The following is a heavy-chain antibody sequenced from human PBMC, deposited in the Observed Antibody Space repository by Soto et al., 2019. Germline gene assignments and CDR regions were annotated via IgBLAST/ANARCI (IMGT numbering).Heavy chain of an antibody. CDR1: GFTFSSYA. V-gene: IGHV3-23*01. Sequence: GGSLRLSCAASGFTFSSYAMSWVRQAPGKGLEWVSAISSSGGSTYYADSVKGRFTISRDNSKNTLYLQMNSLRAEDTAVYYCAKGGQDIVVVVAARVPPFDYWGQGTLVTVSS. D-gene: IGHD2-15*01. J-gene: IGHJ4*02. CDR2: ISSSGGST. CDR3: AKGGQDIVVVVAARVPPFDY.